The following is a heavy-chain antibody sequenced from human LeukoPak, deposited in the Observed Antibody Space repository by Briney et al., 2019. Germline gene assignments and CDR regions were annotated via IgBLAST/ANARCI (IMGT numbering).Heavy chain of an antibody. D-gene: IGHD2-8*01. CDR2: ISYDGHNE. CDR1: GLTFNNYA. Sequence: PGGSLRLSCAVSGLTFNNYAMSWDRQAPGKGLEWVAVISYDGHNEYYADSVKGRFTISRDNSKNTVYVQMNSLRAEDTAVYYCAKGVGYGGMDVWGQGTTVTVSS. CDR3: AKGVGYGGMDV. J-gene: IGHJ6*02. V-gene: IGHV3-30*18.